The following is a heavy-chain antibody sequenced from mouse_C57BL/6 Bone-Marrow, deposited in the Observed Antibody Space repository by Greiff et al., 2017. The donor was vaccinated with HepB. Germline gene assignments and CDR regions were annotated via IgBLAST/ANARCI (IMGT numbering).Heavy chain of an antibody. CDR3: ARGYYVGYFDY. CDR2: INYDGSN. J-gene: IGHJ2*01. V-gene: IGHV3-6*01. CDR1: GYSITSGYY. Sequence: VQLKESGPGLVKPSQSLSLTCSVTGYSITSGYYWNWIRQFPGNKLEWMGYINYDGSNNYNPALKNRISITRDTSKNQFFLKLNAVTTEDTATYCGARGYYVGYFDYWGQGTTLTVSS. D-gene: IGHD1-1*01.